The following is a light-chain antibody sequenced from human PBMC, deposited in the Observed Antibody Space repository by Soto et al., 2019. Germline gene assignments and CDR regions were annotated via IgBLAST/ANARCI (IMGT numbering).Light chain of an antibody. CDR2: GAS. J-gene: IGKJ4*01. CDR1: QSITSN. CDR3: QQYNIWLT. Sequence: EIVMTQSPATLSVSPGERATLSCRASQSITSNLAWYQQKPGQAPRLLIYGASTRATGIPARFSVSGSGTEFTLTISSLQSEDFAVYYCQQYNIWLTFGGGTKVEIK. V-gene: IGKV3-15*01.